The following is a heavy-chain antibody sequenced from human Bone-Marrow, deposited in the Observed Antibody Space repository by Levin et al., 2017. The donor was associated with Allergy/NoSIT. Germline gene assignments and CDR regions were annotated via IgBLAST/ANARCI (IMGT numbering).Heavy chain of an antibody. CDR1: GFTVSSNY. Sequence: PGGSLRLSCAASGFTVSSNYMSWVRQAPGKGLEWVSVIYSGGSTYYADSVKGRFTISRDNSKNTLYLQMNSLRAEDTAVYYCARARVNTVAGAYGMDVWGQGTTVTVSS. V-gene: IGHV3-53*01. J-gene: IGHJ6*02. D-gene: IGHD6-19*01. CDR2: IYSGGST. CDR3: ARARVNTVAGAYGMDV.